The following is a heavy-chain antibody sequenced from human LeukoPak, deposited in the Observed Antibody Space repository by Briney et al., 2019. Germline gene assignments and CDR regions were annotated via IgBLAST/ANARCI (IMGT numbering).Heavy chain of an antibody. Sequence: GESLKISCKGSGYSFTSNWIGWVRQMPGNGLEWVGMIYPGDSDTRYSPSFQGQVSISADKSISTAYLQWSSLKASDTAMYYCARLLWNDREFDNWGQGTLVTVSS. CDR1: GYSFTSNW. CDR3: ARLLWNDREFDN. V-gene: IGHV5-51*01. CDR2: IYPGDSDT. J-gene: IGHJ4*02. D-gene: IGHD1-1*01.